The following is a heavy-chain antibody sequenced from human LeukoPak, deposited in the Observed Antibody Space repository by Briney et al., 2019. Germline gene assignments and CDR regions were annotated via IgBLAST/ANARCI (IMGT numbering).Heavy chain of an antibody. CDR3: AKKVRGPSHPLDF. D-gene: IGHD5-12*01. Sequence: ASLKLSCTASGYTFTGYAIHWVRQAPGQGLEWMGWINPEKRDTDYAHNFQGRVTMTSDTSISTAYMQLTSLRADDTAVYYCAKKVRGPSHPLDFWGQGTLVTVSS. J-gene: IGHJ4*02. CDR1: GYTFTGYA. V-gene: IGHV1-2*02. CDR2: INPEKRDT.